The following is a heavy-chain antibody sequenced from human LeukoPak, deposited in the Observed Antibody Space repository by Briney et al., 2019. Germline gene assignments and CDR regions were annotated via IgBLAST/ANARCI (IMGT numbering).Heavy chain of an antibody. CDR2: IYYSGST. CDR3: ARTSGQLDNWFDP. V-gene: IGHV4-59*12. D-gene: IGHD6-13*01. CDR1: GGSISRYY. J-gene: IGHJ5*02. Sequence: SETLSLTCTVSGGSISRYYWTWIRQPPGKGLEWIGYIYYSGSTNYNPSLKGRVTMSVDTSKNQFSLKLSSVTAADTAVYYCARTSGQLDNWFDPWGQGTLVTVSS.